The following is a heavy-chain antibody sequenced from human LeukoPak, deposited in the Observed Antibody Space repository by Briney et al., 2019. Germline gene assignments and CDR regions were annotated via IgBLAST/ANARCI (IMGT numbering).Heavy chain of an antibody. CDR1: GYSFSTYW. CDR2: IYPGDSDT. D-gene: IGHD3-22*01. CDR3: ARPHYDSSGYEFDY. J-gene: IGHJ4*02. Sequence: GESLKISCKGPGYSFSTYWIGWVRQMPGKGLEWMGIIYPGDSDTRYSPSFQGQVTISADKSISTAYLQWSSLKASDTAMYYCARPHYDSSGYEFDYWGQGTLVTVSS. V-gene: IGHV5-51*01.